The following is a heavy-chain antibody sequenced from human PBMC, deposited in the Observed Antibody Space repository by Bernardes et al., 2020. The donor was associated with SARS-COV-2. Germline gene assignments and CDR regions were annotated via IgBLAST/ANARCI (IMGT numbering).Heavy chain of an antibody. CDR3: ARLYSSSWQFDY. J-gene: IGHJ4*02. D-gene: IGHD6-13*01. Sequence: GGSLSLSCAASGFTFSSYWMSWVRLAPGKGLEWVANIKQDGSEKYYVDSVKGRFTISRDNAKNSLYLQMNSLRAEDTAVYYCARLYSSSWQFDYWGQGTLVTVSS. CDR2: IKQDGSEK. CDR1: GFTFSSYW. V-gene: IGHV3-7*03.